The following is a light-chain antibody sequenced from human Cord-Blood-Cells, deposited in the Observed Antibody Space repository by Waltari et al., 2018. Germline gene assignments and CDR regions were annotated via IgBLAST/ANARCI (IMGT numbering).Light chain of an antibody. CDR1: SSDVRGYNY. V-gene: IGLV2-14*01. Sequence: QSALTQPASVSGSPGQSITISCTGTSSDVRGYNYVSWYQQHPGKAPKLMIYEVSNRPSGVSNRFSGSKSGNTASLTISGLQAEDEADYYCSSYTSSLYVFGTGTKVTVL. CDR2: EVS. CDR3: SSYTSSLYV. J-gene: IGLJ1*01.